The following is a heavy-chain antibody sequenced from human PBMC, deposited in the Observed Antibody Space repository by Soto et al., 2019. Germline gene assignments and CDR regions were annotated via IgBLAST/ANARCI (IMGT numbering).Heavy chain of an antibody. V-gene: IGHV3-33*01. CDR3: ARMFGSGWYYFDY. CDR1: GFTFSSYG. Sequence: GGSLRLSCAASGFTFSSYGMHWVRQAPGKGLEWVAVIWYDGSNKYYADSVKGRFTISRDNSKNTLYLQMNSLRAEDTAVYYCARMFGSGWYYFDYWGQGTLVTVSS. D-gene: IGHD6-19*01. CDR2: IWYDGSNK. J-gene: IGHJ4*02.